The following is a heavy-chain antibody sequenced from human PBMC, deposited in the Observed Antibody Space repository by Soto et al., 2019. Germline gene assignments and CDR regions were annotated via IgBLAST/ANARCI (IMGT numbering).Heavy chain of an antibody. V-gene: IGHV3-30-3*01. CDR1: GFTFSSYA. J-gene: IGHJ4*02. D-gene: IGHD3-22*01. Sequence: GGSLRLSCAASGFTFSSYAMHWVRQAPGKGLEWVAVISYDGSNKYYADSVKGRFTISRDNSKNTLYLQMNSLRAEDTAVYYCARDLRAYSSGYYTGPDYWGQGTLVTVSS. CDR3: ARDLRAYSSGYYTGPDY. CDR2: ISYDGSNK.